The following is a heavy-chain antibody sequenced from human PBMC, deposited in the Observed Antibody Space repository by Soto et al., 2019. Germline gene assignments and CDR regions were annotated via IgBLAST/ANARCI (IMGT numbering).Heavy chain of an antibody. CDR3: AKAPRAIYYFDY. Sequence: EVQLVESGGGLVQPGGSLRLSCAASGFTFSTYWMHWVRQAPGKGLVWVSRINTDGSSPSYADSVKGRFTISRDNAKNTLYLQMNSLRAEDTAVYYCAKAPRAIYYFDYWGQGTLVTVSS. J-gene: IGHJ4*02. CDR1: GFTFSTYW. D-gene: IGHD3-3*02. V-gene: IGHV3-74*01. CDR2: INTDGSSP.